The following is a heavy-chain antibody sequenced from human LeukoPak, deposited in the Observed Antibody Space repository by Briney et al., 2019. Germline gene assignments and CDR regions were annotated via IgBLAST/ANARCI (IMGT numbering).Heavy chain of an antibody. Sequence: SETLSLTCTVSGGSISSYYWSWIRQPAGKGLEWIGRIYTSGSTNYNPSLKSRVTMSVDTSKNQFSLKLSSVTAADTAVYYCARAGPELLWFGENPHPRSNYYFDYWGQGTLVTVSS. CDR3: ARAGPELLWFGENPHPRSNYYFDY. CDR2: IYTSGST. CDR1: GGSISSYY. D-gene: IGHD3-10*01. J-gene: IGHJ4*02. V-gene: IGHV4-4*07.